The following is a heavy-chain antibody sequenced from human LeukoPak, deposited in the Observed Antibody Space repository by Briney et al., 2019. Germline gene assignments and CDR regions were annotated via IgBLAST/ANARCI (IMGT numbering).Heavy chain of an antibody. CDR1: GFTFSSYM. CDR2: ISSSSSYI. Sequence: GGSLRLSCAASGFTFSSYMMNWVRQAPGKGLEWVSSISSSSSYIYYADSVKGRFTISRDNAKNSLYLQMNSLRAEDTAVYYCARVGTSSSGWQFDYWGQGTLVTVSS. D-gene: IGHD6-19*01. CDR3: ARVGTSSSGWQFDY. J-gene: IGHJ4*02. V-gene: IGHV3-21*01.